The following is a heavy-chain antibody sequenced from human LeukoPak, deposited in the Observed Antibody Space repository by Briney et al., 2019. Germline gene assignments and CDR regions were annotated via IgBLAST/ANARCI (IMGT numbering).Heavy chain of an antibody. CDR2: MHPNSGNT. D-gene: IGHD6-6*01. CDR3: ARPAARGHWFDP. J-gene: IGHJ5*02. Sequence: ASVKVSCKASGYTFTSYDINWVRQATGQGREWMGWMHPNSGNTGYAQKFQGRVTMTRNTSISTAYMELSSLRSEDTAVYYCARPAARGHWFDPWGQGTLVTVSS. CDR1: GYTFTSYD. V-gene: IGHV1-8*01.